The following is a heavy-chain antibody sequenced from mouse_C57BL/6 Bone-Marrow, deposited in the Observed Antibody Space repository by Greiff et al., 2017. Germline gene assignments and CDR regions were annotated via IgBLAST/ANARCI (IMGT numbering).Heavy chain of an antibody. Sequence: EVKVEESGGGLVKPGGSLKLSCAASGFTFSSYAMSWVRQTPEKRLEWVATISSGGHFTYYPDTVKGRFIISRDNAKNTLDLQMSSLRSEDTAMYYCARHEKGYYGYYYARDYWGRGTSVTVSS. CDR1: GFTFSSYA. J-gene: IGHJ4*01. D-gene: IGHD1-1*01. CDR3: ARHEKGYYGYYYARDY. CDR2: ISSGGHFT. V-gene: IGHV5-9-3*01.